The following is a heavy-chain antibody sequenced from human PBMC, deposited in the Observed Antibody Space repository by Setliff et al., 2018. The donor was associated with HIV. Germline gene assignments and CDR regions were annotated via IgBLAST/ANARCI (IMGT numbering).Heavy chain of an antibody. CDR1: GFTFSTYG. J-gene: IGHJ6*03. V-gene: IGHV3-33*06. CDR2: IWYDGSNK. Sequence: PGESLTISCAASGFTFSTYGMYWVRQAPGKGLEWVAVIWYDGSNKYYEDSVQGRFTISRDNSKNTLYLQMNSLRAEDTAVYHCAKDRNPWDSSYYMDVWGKGTTVTVSS. D-gene: IGHD1-26*01. CDR3: AKDRNPWDSSYYMDV.